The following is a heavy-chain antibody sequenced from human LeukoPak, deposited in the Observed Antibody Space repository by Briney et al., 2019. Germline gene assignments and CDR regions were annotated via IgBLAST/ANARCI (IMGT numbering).Heavy chain of an antibody. J-gene: IGHJ4*01. V-gene: IGHV4-34*01. CDR2: INHSGST. Sequence: TTSETLSLTCAVYGGSFSGYYWSWIRQPPGKGLEWIGEINHSGSTNYNPSLKSRVTISVDTSKNQFSLKLSSVTAADTAVYYCAREGATTGYFDYWGHGTLVTVSS. CDR1: GGSFSGYY. CDR3: AREGATTGYFDY. D-gene: IGHD1-26*01.